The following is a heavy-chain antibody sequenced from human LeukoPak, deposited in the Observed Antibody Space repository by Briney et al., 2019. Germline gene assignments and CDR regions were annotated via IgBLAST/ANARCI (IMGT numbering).Heavy chain of an antibody. CDR2: IYYSGST. V-gene: IGHV4-59*01. Sequence: SETLSLTCTVSGGSISSYYWSWIRQPPGKGLEWIDYIYYSGSTNYNPSLKSRVTISVDTSKNQFSLKLNSVTAADTAVYYCARAPGPYYYDSSGYFDYWGQGTLVTVSS. CDR1: GGSISSYY. J-gene: IGHJ4*02. CDR3: ARAPGPYYYDSSGYFDY. D-gene: IGHD3-22*01.